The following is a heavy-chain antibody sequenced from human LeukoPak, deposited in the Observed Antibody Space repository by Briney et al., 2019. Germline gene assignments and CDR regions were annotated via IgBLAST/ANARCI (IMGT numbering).Heavy chain of an antibody. CDR3: AKGRYYDSSGYSDY. D-gene: IGHD3-22*01. CDR1: GFTFSNYT. V-gene: IGHV3-64D*09. CDR2: ISSNGGST. J-gene: IGHJ4*02. Sequence: GGSLRLSCSASGFTFSNYTMHWVRQAPGKGLEYVSSISSNGGSTYSADSVKGRFTISRDNSKNTLYLQMSSLRAEDTAVYYCAKGRYYDSSGYSDYWGQGTLVTVSS.